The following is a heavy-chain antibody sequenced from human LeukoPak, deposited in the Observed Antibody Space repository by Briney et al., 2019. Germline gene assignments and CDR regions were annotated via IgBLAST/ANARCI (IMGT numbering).Heavy chain of an antibody. V-gene: IGHV4-34*01. Sequence: PSETLSLSCAVYGGSFSGYYWSWIRQPPGKGLEWIGAINHSGTTNSNPPLKGPVTTSVDTSKNQFCLMLSSVAAADTAFYYCARNGYAASLDYWGQGTLVTVSS. J-gene: IGHJ4*02. D-gene: IGHD2-2*01. CDR3: ARNGYAASLDY. CDR1: GGSFSGYY. CDR2: INHSGTT.